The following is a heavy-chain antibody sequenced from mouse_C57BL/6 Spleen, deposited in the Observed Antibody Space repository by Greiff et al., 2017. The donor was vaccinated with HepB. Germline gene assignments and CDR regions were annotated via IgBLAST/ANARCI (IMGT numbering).Heavy chain of an antibody. CDR3: AREGITFAMDY. D-gene: IGHD2-4*01. CDR1: GFTFSSYA. V-gene: IGHV5-4*01. J-gene: IGHJ4*01. CDR2: ISDGGSYT. Sequence: EVQGVESGGGLVKPGGSLKLSCAASGFTFSSYAMSWVRQTPEKRLEWVATISDGGSYTYYPDNVKGRFTISRDNAKNNLYLQMSHLKSEDTAMYYCAREGITFAMDYWGQGTSVTVSS.